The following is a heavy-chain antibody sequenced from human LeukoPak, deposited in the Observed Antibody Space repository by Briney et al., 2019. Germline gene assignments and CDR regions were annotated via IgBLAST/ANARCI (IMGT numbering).Heavy chain of an antibody. CDR1: GYTFTSYG. CDR3: AREYSSSWYSWFDP. V-gene: IGHV1-18*01. CDR2: ISAYNGNT. D-gene: IGHD6-13*01. Sequence: ASVKVSCKASGYTFTSYGISWVRQAPGQGLEWMGWISAYNGNTNYAQKLQGRDTMTTDTSTSTAYMELRSLRSDDTAVYYCAREYSSSWYSWFDPWGQGTLVTVSS. J-gene: IGHJ5*02.